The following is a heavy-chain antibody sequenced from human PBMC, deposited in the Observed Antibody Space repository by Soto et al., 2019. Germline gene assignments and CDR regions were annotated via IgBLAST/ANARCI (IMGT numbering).Heavy chain of an antibody. CDR1: GYSISSGYY. V-gene: IGHV4-38-2*02. D-gene: IGHD2-8*01. J-gene: IGHJ5*02. CDR3: ARDHSTYGGGGTGEVKENWFDP. CDR2: IYDSGKT. Sequence: SETLSLTCAVSGYSISSGYYWGWIRQPPGKGLEWIGSIYDSGKTYYNPSLKSRVTISVDTSKNQVSLKLNSVTTADAAVYYCARDHSTYGGGGTGEVKENWFDPWGPGTLVTVSS.